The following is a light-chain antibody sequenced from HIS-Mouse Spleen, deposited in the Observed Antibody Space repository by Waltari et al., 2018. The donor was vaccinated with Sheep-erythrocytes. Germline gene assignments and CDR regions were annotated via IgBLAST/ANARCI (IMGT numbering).Light chain of an antibody. CDR3: YSTDSSGNHRV. J-gene: IGLJ1*01. CDR1: ALPKKS. V-gene: IGLV3-10*01. CDR2: EDS. Sequence: SYELTQPPSVSVSPGQTARITCSGYALPKKSAYWYQQKSGQAPVLVIYEDSKRPSGIPERFSGSSSGTMATLTISGAQVEDEADYYCYSTDSSGNHRVFGTGTKVTVL.